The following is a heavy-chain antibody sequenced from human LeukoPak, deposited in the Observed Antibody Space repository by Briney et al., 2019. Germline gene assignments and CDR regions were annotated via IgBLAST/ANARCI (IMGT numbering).Heavy chain of an antibody. CDR3: AKPYSGYSSFDY. J-gene: IGHJ4*02. CDR2: ISSSGGST. CDR1: GFTFSSYA. Sequence: GGSLRLSCAASGFTFSSYAVSWVRQAPGKGLQWVSAISSSGGSTYYADSVKGRFTISRDNSKNTLYLQMNSLRAEDTAVYCCAKPYSGYSSFDYWGQGTLVTVSS. D-gene: IGHD5-12*01. V-gene: IGHV3-23*01.